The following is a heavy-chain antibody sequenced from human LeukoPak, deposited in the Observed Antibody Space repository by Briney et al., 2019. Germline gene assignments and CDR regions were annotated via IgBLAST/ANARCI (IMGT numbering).Heavy chain of an antibody. J-gene: IGHJ4*02. Sequence: GGTLRLSCAASGFIFSSYAMSWVRQAPGKGLEWVSAISGSGGSTYYADSVKGRFTISRDNSRNTLYLQMNSLRVEDTAVYYCAKGRFGFDYWGQGTLVTVSS. CDR2: ISGSGGST. V-gene: IGHV3-23*01. CDR1: GFIFSSYA. CDR3: AKGRFGFDY. D-gene: IGHD3-3*01.